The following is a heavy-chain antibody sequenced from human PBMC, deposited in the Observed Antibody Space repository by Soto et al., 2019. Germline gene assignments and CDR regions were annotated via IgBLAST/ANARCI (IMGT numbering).Heavy chain of an antibody. CDR2: IYYSGGT. V-gene: IGHV4-59*01. J-gene: IGHJ5*02. CDR1: GGSMNSFY. Sequence: SETLSLTCTVSGGSMNSFYWSWIRQPPGKGLEWFGYIYYSGGTNYNPSLRSRVTISVDTSKNQLSLKLSSVTAADTAVYQCARAYHHYSHYYLEPSGPGALVTVSS. CDR3: ARAYHHYSHYYLEP. D-gene: IGHD4-4*01.